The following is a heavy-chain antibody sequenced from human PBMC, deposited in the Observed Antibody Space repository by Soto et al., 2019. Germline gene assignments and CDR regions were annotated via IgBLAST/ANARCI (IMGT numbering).Heavy chain of an antibody. CDR3: ARAQRYSSAWFDY. CDR2: IYYSGST. D-gene: IGHD6-19*01. CDR1: GGSVSSGTYY. J-gene: IGHJ5*01. Sequence: SETLSLTCTVSGGSVSSGTYYWSWIRQPPGKGLEWIGYIYYSGSTNYNPSLMSRVTISVDTSKNQFSLKLSSVTAADTAVYYCARAQRYSSAWFDYWGQGILVTVSS. V-gene: IGHV4-61*01.